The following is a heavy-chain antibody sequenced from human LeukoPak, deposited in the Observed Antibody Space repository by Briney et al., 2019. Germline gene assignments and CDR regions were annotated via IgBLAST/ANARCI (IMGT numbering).Heavy chain of an antibody. Sequence: SETLSLTCTVSGGSISSYYWSWIRQPPGKGLEWIGYIYYSGSTNYNPSLKSRVTISVDTSKNQFSLKLSSVTAADTAVYYCARLDWNDGAFDIWGQGTMVTVSS. D-gene: IGHD1-1*01. V-gene: IGHV4-59*12. CDR2: IYYSGST. CDR3: ARLDWNDGAFDI. CDR1: GGSISSYY. J-gene: IGHJ3*02.